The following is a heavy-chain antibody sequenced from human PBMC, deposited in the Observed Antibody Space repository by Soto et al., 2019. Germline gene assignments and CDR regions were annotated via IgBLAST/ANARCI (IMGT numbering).Heavy chain of an antibody. CDR2: IYQSGSA. CDR1: GGSISDGGQA. D-gene: IGHD5-18*01. CDR3: ACSYDADAFDI. V-gene: IGHV4-30-2*01. Sequence: QLQLRESASGLVKPSQTLSLTCAVSGGSISDGGQAWTWIRQPPGKGLEWIGYIYQSGSAYYTPSLKSRVTISMDKSKNQISLTLKSVTAADTAIYYCACSYDADAFDIWGQGTMVPVSS. J-gene: IGHJ3*02.